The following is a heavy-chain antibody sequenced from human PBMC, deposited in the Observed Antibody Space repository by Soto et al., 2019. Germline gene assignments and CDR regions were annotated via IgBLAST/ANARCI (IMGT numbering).Heavy chain of an antibody. J-gene: IGHJ4*02. V-gene: IGHV3-48*02. D-gene: IGHD5-18*01. CDR3: ACGNSYVSPLEY. CDR2: IPSSSRTI. Sequence: EVQLVESGGGFVQPGGSLRLSCAASGFTFSSYSMNWVRQAPGKGLEWVSYIPSSSRTIYYADSVKGRFTISRDNAKNSLYLQMNSPREEDTAVYYGACGNSYVSPLEYGGRGPRVTVSP. CDR1: GFTFSSYS.